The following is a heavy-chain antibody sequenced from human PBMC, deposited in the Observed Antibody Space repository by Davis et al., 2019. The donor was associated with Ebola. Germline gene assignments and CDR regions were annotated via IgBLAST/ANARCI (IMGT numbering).Heavy chain of an antibody. CDR3: ATWGGDRVLSYYHGMDV. CDR1: GYTLTELS. V-gene: IGHV1-24*01. D-gene: IGHD2-21*01. CDR2: FDPEDGET. Sequence: ASVKVSCKVSGYTLTELSMHWVRQAPGKGLEWMGGFDPEDGETIYAQKFQGRVTMTEDTSTDTAYMELSSLRSEDTAVYYCATWGGDRVLSYYHGMDVWGQGTTVTVSS. J-gene: IGHJ6*02.